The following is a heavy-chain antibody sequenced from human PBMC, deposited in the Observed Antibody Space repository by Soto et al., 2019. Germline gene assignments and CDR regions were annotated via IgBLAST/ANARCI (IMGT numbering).Heavy chain of an antibody. CDR2: INAGNGNT. Sequence: ASVKVSCKASGYTFTSYAMHWVRQAPGQRLEWMGWINAGNGNTKYSQKFQGRVTITGDESTSTAYMELSSLRSEDTAVYYCARRPAGTPLALYYYYGMDVWGQGTTVTVSS. CDR3: ARRPAGTPLALYYYYGMDV. D-gene: IGHD6-13*01. CDR1: GYTFTSYA. J-gene: IGHJ6*02. V-gene: IGHV1-3*01.